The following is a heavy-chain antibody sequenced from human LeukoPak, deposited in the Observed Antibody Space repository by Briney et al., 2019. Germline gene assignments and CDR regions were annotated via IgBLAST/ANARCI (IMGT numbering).Heavy chain of an antibody. D-gene: IGHD2-15*01. Sequence: GGSLRLSCAASGFPFSSYWMHWVRQAPGKGLDWVGVIWFDGSNRYYADSVKGRFTISRDNSKNALYLQVNSVRAEDTAVYYCARDTSGYYDYWGQGALVTVSS. CDR2: IWFDGSNR. V-gene: IGHV3-33*08. CDR3: ARDTSGYYDY. J-gene: IGHJ4*02. CDR1: GFPFSSYW.